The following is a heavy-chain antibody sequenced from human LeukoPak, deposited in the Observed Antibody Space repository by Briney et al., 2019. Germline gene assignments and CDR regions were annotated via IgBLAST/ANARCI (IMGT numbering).Heavy chain of an antibody. D-gene: IGHD6-13*01. CDR3: ASYRDSSSRKIDY. CDR2: IIPILGIA. J-gene: IGHJ4*02. CDR1: GGTFSSYA. V-gene: IGHV1-69*04. Sequence: SVKVSCKAPGGTFSSYAISWVRQAPGQGLEWMGRIIPILGIANYAQKFQGRVTITADKSTSTAYMELSSLRSEDTAVYYCASYRDSSSRKIDYWGQGTLVTVSS.